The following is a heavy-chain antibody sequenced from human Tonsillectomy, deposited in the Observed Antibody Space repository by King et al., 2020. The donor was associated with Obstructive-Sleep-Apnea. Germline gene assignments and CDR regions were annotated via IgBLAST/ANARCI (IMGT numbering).Heavy chain of an antibody. CDR1: GFTFSSYG. V-gene: IGHV3-30*02. CDR2: VRYDGSYK. Sequence: VQLVESGGGVVQPGRSLRLSCAASGFTFSSYGMHWVRQAPGKGLEWVAFVRYDGSYKFYADSVKGRFTISRDNSKNTLYLKMNSLRAEDTAVYYCAKEDSSGWYWGQGTLVTVSS. J-gene: IGHJ4*02. CDR3: AKEDSSGWY. D-gene: IGHD6-19*01.